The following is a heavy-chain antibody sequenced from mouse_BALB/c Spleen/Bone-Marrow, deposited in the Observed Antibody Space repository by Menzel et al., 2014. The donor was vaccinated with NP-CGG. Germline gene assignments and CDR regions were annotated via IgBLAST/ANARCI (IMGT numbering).Heavy chain of an antibody. V-gene: IGHV14-3*02. J-gene: IGHJ2*01. CDR3: ARYSHGNRGYYFDY. Sequence: DVQLQESGAELVKPGASVKLSCTASGFNIKDTYMHWVKQRPEQGLEWIGRIDPANGNTKYDPKFQGKATVTADTSSNTAYLQLSSLTSEDPAVYYCARYSHGNRGYYFDYWGQGTTLTVSS. D-gene: IGHD1-2*01. CDR1: GFNIKDTY. CDR2: IDPANGNT.